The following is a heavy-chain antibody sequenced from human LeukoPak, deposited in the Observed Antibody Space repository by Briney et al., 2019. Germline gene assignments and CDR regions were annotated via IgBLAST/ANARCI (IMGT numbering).Heavy chain of an antibody. CDR1: GYSFTSYW. CDR3: AGGALVKGIAAAGGFDY. V-gene: IGHV5-51*01. D-gene: IGHD6-13*01. CDR2: IYPGDSDT. Sequence: GESLKISCKGSGYSFTSYWIGWVRQMPGKGLEWMGIIYPGDSDTRYSPSFQGQVTISADKSISTAYLQWSSLKASDTAMYYCAGGALVKGIAAAGGFDYWGQGTLVTVSS. J-gene: IGHJ4*02.